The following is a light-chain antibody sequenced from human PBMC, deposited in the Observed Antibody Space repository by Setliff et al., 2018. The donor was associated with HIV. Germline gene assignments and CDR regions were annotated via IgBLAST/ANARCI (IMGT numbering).Light chain of an antibody. CDR1: SSDVGGFNY. J-gene: IGLJ1*01. CDR2: EVD. CDR3: SSYAGSKNV. Sequence: QSVLTQPPPASGSPGQSVTISCTGTSSDVGGFNYVSWHQQHPGKAPKLMIYEVDKRPSGVPDRFSGSKSGNTASLTVSGLQAEDEAEYYCSSYAGSKNVFGTGTKVTVL. V-gene: IGLV2-8*01.